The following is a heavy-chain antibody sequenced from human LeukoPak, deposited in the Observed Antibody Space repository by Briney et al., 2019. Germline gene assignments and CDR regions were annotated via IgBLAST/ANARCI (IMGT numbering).Heavy chain of an antibody. CDR1: GFTLSDYY. D-gene: IGHD4/OR15-4a*01. V-gene: IGHV3-53*01. CDR2: IYSDNT. CDR3: ARRAGAYSHPYDY. Sequence: GGSLRLSCAASGFTLSDYYMSWIRQAPGKGLEWVSFIYSDNTHYPDSVKGRFTISRDNSKNTLYLQMNSLRAEDTAVYYCARRAGAYSHPYDYWGQGTLVTVSS. J-gene: IGHJ4*02.